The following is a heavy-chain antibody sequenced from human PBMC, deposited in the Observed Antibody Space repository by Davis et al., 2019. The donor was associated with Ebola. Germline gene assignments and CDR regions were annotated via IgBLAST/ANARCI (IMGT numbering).Heavy chain of an antibody. CDR2: IYYSGST. Sequence: MPSETLSLTCAVYGGSFSGYYWSWIRQPPGKGLEWIGYIYYSGSTNYNPSLKRRVTISVDTSKNQFSLKLSSVTAADTAVYYCARTYDFWSGYWPYYFDYWGQGTLVTVSS. D-gene: IGHD3-3*01. CDR1: GGSFSGYY. J-gene: IGHJ4*02. V-gene: IGHV4-59*01. CDR3: ARTYDFWSGYWPYYFDY.